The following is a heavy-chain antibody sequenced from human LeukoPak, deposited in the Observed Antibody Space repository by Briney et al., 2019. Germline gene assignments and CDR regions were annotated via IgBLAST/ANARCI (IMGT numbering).Heavy chain of an antibody. V-gene: IGHV4-59*01. Sequence: SETLSLTCTVSGGSISSYYWSWVRQPPGKGLEWIGYIYYSGSTNYNPSLKSRVTISVETSKNQFSLKLSSVTAADTAVYYCASSGIAVAGLLYYYMDVWGKGTTVTVSS. CDR2: IYYSGST. CDR1: GGSISSYY. J-gene: IGHJ6*03. CDR3: ASSGIAVAGLLYYYMDV. D-gene: IGHD6-19*01.